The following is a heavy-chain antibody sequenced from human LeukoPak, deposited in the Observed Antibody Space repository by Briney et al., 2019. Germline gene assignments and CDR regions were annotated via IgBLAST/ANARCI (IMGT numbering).Heavy chain of an antibody. V-gene: IGHV1-69*05. J-gene: IGHJ5*02. CDR1: GGTFSSYA. D-gene: IGHD5-24*01. CDR3: ARSTEWLQNP. CDR2: IIPIFGTA. Sequence: SVKVSCKASGGTFSSYAISWVRQAPGQGLERMGRIIPIFGTANYAQKFQGRVTITTDESTSTAYMELSSLRSEDTAVYYCARSTEWLQNPWGQGTLVTVSS.